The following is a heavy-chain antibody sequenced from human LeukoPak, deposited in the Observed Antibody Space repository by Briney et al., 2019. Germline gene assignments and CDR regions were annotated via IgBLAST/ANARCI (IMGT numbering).Heavy chain of an antibody. CDR2: IYYSGST. CDR1: GGSISSYY. Sequence: PSETLSLTCTVSGGSISSYYWSWIRQPPGKGLEWIGYIYYSGSTNYNPSLKSRVTISVDTSKNQFSLKLSSVTAADTAVYYCARGGGWYRYWGQGTLVTVSS. V-gene: IGHV4-59*12. CDR3: ARGGGWYRY. D-gene: IGHD6-19*01. J-gene: IGHJ4*02.